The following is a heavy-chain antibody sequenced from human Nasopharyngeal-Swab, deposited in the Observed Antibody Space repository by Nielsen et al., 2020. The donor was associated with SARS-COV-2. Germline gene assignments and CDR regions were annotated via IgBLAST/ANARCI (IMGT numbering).Heavy chain of an antibody. CDR3: AKAPYLRGLDV. J-gene: IGHJ6*02. CDR1: GFTFSSYS. V-gene: IGHV3-23*01. CDR2: ISGSGDTT. D-gene: IGHD2-21*01. Sequence: LSLTCAASGFTFSSYSMNWVRQAPGKGLEWVSIISGSGDTTYYADSVKDRFTISRDNSKNTLYLQTNSLRVEDTAVYYCAKAPYLRGLDVWGQGTTVTVSS.